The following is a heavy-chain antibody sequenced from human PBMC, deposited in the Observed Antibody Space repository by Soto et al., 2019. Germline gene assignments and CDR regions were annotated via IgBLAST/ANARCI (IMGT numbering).Heavy chain of an antibody. CDR1: GFSLSTSGVG. Sequence: QITLKESGPTLMKPTQTLTLTCTFSGFSLSTSGVGVGWIRQPPGKALEWLALIYWDDDKRYSPSLKSRLTITKDTSKNQVVLTMTNMDPVDTATYYCAPTSGYDYVAGWFDPWGQGTLVTVSS. D-gene: IGHD5-12*01. CDR3: APTSGYDYVAGWFDP. J-gene: IGHJ5*02. V-gene: IGHV2-5*02. CDR2: IYWDDDK.